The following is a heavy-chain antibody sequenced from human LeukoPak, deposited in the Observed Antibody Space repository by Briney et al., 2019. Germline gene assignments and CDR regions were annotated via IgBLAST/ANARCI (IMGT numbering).Heavy chain of an antibody. J-gene: IGHJ4*02. Sequence: GASVKVSCKASGYTFTGYYMHWVRQAPGQGLEWIGWINPNSGGTNYAQKFQGRVTMTRDTSISTAYMELSRLRSDDTAVYYCARRATVTTPHSDYWGQGTLVTVSS. CDR2: INPNSGGT. CDR3: ARRATVTTPHSDY. D-gene: IGHD4-17*01. V-gene: IGHV1-2*02. CDR1: GYTFTGYY.